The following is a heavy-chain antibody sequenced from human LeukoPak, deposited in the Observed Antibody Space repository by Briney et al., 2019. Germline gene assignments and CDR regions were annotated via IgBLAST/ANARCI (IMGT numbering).Heavy chain of an antibody. CDR3: ATLRLGELSPFDY. V-gene: IGHV1-3*01. CDR1: GYTFTSYA. CDR2: INAGNGNT. Sequence: PWASVKVSCKASGYTFTSYAMHWVRQAPGQRLEWMGWINAGNGNTKYSQKFQGRVTITRDTSASTAYMELSSLRSEDTAVYYCATLRLGELSPFDYWGQGTLVTVSS. D-gene: IGHD3-16*02. J-gene: IGHJ4*02.